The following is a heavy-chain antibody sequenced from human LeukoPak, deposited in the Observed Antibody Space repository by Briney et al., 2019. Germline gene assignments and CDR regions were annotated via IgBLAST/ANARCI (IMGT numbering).Heavy chain of an antibody. CDR3: ARGRGSSSWYGWFDP. V-gene: IGHV4-4*07. J-gene: IGHJ5*02. CDR1: GGSISGYY. D-gene: IGHD6-13*01. Sequence: SSETLSLTCTVSGGSISGYYWSWIRQPAGKGLEWIGRIYTSGSTNYNPSLKSRVTMSVDTSKNQFSLKLSSVTAADTAVYYCARGRGSSSWYGWFDPWGQGTLVTVSS. CDR2: IYTSGST.